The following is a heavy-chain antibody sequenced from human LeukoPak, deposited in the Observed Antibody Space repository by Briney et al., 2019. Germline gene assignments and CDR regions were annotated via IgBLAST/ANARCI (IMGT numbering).Heavy chain of an antibody. Sequence: GASVKVSCKASGYTFTSYGISWVRQAPGQGLEWMGWISAYNGNTNYAQKLQGRVTMTTDTSTSTAYMELRSLRSDDTAVYYCARDSVARYYYYGMDVWGQGTMVTVSS. J-gene: IGHJ6*02. CDR1: GYTFTSYG. CDR3: ARDSVARYYYYGMDV. V-gene: IGHV1-18*01. D-gene: IGHD2-15*01. CDR2: ISAYNGNT.